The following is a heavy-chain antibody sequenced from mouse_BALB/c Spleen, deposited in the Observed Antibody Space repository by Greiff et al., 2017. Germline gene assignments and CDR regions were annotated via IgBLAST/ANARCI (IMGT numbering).Heavy chain of an antibody. V-gene: IGHV2-2*02. Sequence: VQLQQSGPGLVQPSQSLSITCTVSGFSLTSYGVHWVRQSPGKGLEWLGVIWSGGSTDYNAAFISRLSISKDNSKSQVFFKMNSLQANDTAIYYCARVIYYGNPYYYAMDYWGQGTSVTVSS. J-gene: IGHJ4*01. CDR3: ARVIYYGNPYYYAMDY. CDR2: IWSGGST. CDR1: GFSLTSYG. D-gene: IGHD2-1*01.